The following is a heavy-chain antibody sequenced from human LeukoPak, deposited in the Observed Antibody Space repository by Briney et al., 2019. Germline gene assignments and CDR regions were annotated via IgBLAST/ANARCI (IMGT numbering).Heavy chain of an antibody. V-gene: IGHV4-39*01. CDR1: GGSISSSSYY. Sequence: SETLSLTCTVSGGSISSSSYYWGWIRQPPGKGLEWIGSIYYSGSTYYNPSLKSRVTISVDTSKNQFSLKLSSVTAADTAVYYCAGRSHTDYWGQGTLVTVSS. CDR3: AGRSHTDY. CDR2: IYYSGST. J-gene: IGHJ4*02.